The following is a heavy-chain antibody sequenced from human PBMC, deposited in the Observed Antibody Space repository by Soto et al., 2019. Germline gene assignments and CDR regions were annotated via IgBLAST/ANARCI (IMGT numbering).Heavy chain of an antibody. V-gene: IGHV1-69*06. CDR3: ARGDVVVPAAMMTFSNWFDP. Sequence: QVQLVQSGAEVKKPGSSVKVSCKASGGTFSSYAISWVRQAPGQGLEWMGGIIPIFGTANYAQKFQGRVTITADKSTSTAYMELSSLRSEDTAVYYCARGDVVVPAAMMTFSNWFDPWGQGTLVTVSS. J-gene: IGHJ5*02. CDR1: GGTFSSYA. D-gene: IGHD2-2*01. CDR2: IIPIFGTA.